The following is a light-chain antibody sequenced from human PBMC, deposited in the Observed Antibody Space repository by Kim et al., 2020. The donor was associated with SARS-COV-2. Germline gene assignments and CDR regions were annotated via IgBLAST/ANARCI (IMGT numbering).Light chain of an antibody. CDR1: ALPEQH. Sequence: VAPGQTAKITCSGGALPEQHASWYQQKSGQAPGLVIYKDSERPSGIPERFSGSSSGTTVTLTISGVQAEDDADYYCQSADSSGTYVFGSGTKVTVL. CDR2: KDS. J-gene: IGLJ1*01. CDR3: QSADSSGTYV. V-gene: IGLV3-25*03.